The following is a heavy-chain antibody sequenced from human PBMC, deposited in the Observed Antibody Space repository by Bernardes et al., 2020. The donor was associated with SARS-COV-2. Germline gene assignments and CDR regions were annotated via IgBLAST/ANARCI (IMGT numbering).Heavy chain of an antibody. CDR3: ARDIEVGAFYYNYGMDV. Sequence: VGSLILSCAASGFPFRSYGMHWVRQAPGPGLEWVAVIWYDGRKKYYADSVKGRFTISRDTTKKTLYLQMNSLRAEDTAVYYCARDIEVGAFYYNYGMDVWGQGTTVTVSS. V-gene: IGHV3-33*01. CDR2: IWYDGRKK. CDR1: GFPFRSYG. J-gene: IGHJ6*02. D-gene: IGHD3-16*01.